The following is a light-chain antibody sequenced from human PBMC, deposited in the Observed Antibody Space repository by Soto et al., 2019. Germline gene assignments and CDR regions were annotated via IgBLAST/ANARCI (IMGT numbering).Light chain of an antibody. V-gene: IGKV2-24*01. CDR1: QSRVHSDGNTY. CDR2: MIS. J-gene: IGKJ2*01. Sequence: DIVLTQTPLSSPVTLGQPASISCRSSQSRVHSDGNTYLTWLQQRPGQPPRLLIYMISNRFSGVPDRFSGSGAGTDFTLKISRVEAEDVGVYYCMQATQAYTFGQGTKLEIK. CDR3: MQATQAYT.